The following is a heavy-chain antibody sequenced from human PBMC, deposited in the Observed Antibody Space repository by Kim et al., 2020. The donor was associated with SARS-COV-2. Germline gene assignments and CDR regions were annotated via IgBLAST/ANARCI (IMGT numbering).Heavy chain of an antibody. CDR1: GFTFSSYA. D-gene: IGHD6-19*01. V-gene: IGHV3-30-3*01. Sequence: GGSLRLSCAASGFTFSSYAMHWVRQAPGKGLEWVAVISYDGSNKYYADSVKGRFTISRDNSKNTLYLQMNSLRAEDTAVYYCAREMGVAVVLDYWGQGTL. CDR2: ISYDGSNK. J-gene: IGHJ4*02. CDR3: AREMGVAVVLDY.